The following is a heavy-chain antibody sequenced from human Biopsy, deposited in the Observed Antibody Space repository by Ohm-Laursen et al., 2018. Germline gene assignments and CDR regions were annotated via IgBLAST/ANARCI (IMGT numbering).Heavy chain of an antibody. J-gene: IGHJ6*02. D-gene: IGHD3-10*01. CDR3: AKDSFVMKWRGMDV. Sequence: SLRLSCAASGFKFHDYAMHWVRQVPGKGLEWVAGISWNGPLKLYADSVKGRFTISRDNTKKILFLQMNSLRLEDTALYYCAKDSFVMKWRGMDVWGQGTTVTVSS. V-gene: IGHV3-9*01. CDR2: ISWNGPLK. CDR1: GFKFHDYA.